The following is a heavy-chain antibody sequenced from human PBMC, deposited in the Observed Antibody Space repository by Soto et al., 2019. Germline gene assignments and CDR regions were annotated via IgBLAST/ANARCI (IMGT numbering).Heavy chain of an antibody. CDR2: ISDSGGYT. CDR1: GFTFSSYA. V-gene: IGHV3-23*01. Sequence: EVQLLESGGGVVQPGGSLRLSCAASGFTFSSYALSWVRQAPGQGLEWVSAISDSGGYTFYKDSVKGRSTISRDNSKNTLYLQMNSLRAEDTALYYCAKRGVSGSGSYFGGPFRDWGQGTLVTVSS. D-gene: IGHD3-10*01. J-gene: IGHJ4*02. CDR3: AKRGVSGSGSYFGGPFRD.